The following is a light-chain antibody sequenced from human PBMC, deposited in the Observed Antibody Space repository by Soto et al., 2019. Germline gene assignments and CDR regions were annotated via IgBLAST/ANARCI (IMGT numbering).Light chain of an antibody. Sequence: QSALTQPASVSGSPGQSITISCTGTSSDVGSYNLVSWYQQLPGKAPKLIIYEVYKRPSGVPERFSGSKSGKTASLTVSGLQADDEADYYCSSYVGNNNLVFGGGTKLTVL. CDR2: EVY. J-gene: IGLJ3*02. CDR3: SSYVGNNNLV. V-gene: IGLV2-8*01. CDR1: SSDVGSYNL.